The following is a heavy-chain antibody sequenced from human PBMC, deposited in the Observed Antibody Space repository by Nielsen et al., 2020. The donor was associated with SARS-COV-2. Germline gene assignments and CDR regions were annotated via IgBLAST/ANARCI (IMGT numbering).Heavy chain of an antibody. CDR1: GGSISSYY. J-gene: IGHJ4*02. CDR3: ARDHYDSSGESFDY. V-gene: IGHV4-59*12. D-gene: IGHD3-22*01. CDR2: IYYSGST. Sequence: SETLSLTSTVSGGSISSYYWSWIRQPPGKGLEWIGYIYYSGSTNYNPSLKSRVTISVDTSKNQFSLKLSSVTAADTAVYYCARDHYDSSGESFDYWGQGTLVTVSS.